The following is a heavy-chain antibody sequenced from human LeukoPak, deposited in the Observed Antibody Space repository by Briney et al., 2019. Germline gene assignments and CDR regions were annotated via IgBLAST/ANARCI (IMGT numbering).Heavy chain of an antibody. CDR1: GFTFSSYA. J-gene: IGHJ3*02. V-gene: IGHV3-23*01. CDR2: ISGSGGST. D-gene: IGHD3-10*01. CDR3: AKDRAPVVRGVFHGDAFDI. Sequence: GESLRLSCAASGFTFSSYAMSWVRQAPGKGLEWVSAISGSGGSTYYADSVKGRFTISRDNSKNTLYLQMNSLRAEDTAVYYCAKDRAPVVRGVFHGDAFDIWGQGTMVTVSS.